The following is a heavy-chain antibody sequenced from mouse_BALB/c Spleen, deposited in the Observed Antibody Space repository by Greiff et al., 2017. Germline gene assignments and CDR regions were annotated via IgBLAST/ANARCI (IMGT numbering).Heavy chain of an antibody. V-gene: IGHV14-3*02. CDR2: IDPANGNT. CDR1: GFNIKDTY. J-gene: IGHJ4*01. D-gene: IGHD2-2*01. CDR3: ASPSGGYEGDYAMDY. Sequence: EVQLQQSGAELVKPGASVKLSCTASGFNIKDTYMHWVKQRPEQGLEWIGRIDPANGNTKYDPKFQGKATITADTSSNTAYLQLSSLTSEDTAVYYCASPSGGYEGDYAMDYWGQGTSVTVSS.